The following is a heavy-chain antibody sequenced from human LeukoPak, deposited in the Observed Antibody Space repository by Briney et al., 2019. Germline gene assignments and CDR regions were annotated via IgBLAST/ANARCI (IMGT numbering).Heavy chain of an antibody. CDR3: ARWRSSAHYWDS. CDR1: GVSISNYY. D-gene: IGHD3-22*01. V-gene: IGHV4-59*01. J-gene: IGHJ4*02. Sequence: SETLSLTCTVSGVSISNYYWNWIRQPPGKALEWIGYVYFTGSTNYNPSLKSRVTLSIDTSKSQLFLKLSSVTAADTAVYYCARWRSSAHYWDSWGQGTLVTVSS. CDR2: VYFTGST.